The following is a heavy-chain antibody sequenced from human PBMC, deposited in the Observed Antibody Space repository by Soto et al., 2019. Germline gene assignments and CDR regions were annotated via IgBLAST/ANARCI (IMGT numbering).Heavy chain of an antibody. CDR1: GGSISSTNW. CDR3: ARGQWLDFDY. V-gene: IGHV4-4*02. D-gene: IGHD6-19*01. Sequence: QVQLQESGPGLVKPSGTLSLTCAVSGGSISSTNWWSWLRQPPGKGLEWIGEIYHSGSTNSNPSLNSRVTLSVDKSKNQFSMILNSVTAADTAVYYCARGQWLDFDYWGQGTLVTVSS. J-gene: IGHJ4*02. CDR2: IYHSGST.